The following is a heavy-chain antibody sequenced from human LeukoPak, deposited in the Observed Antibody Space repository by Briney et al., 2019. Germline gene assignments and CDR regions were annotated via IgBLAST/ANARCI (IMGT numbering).Heavy chain of an antibody. J-gene: IGHJ4*02. CDR1: GGSISSYY. CDR3: ARALNPLPGTYYFDY. V-gene: IGHV4-59*08. CDR2: VYHSGST. D-gene: IGHD2-15*01. Sequence: PSETLSLTCTVSGGSISSYYWSWIRQPPGKGLEFIGNVYHSGSTNYNPSLKRRVTISADTSKNQFSLRLSSLTAADTAVYYCARALNPLPGTYYFDYWGQGTLVTVSS.